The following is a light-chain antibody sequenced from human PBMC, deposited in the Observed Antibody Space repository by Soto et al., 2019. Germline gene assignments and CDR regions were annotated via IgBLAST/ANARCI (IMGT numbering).Light chain of an antibody. Sequence: QSVLTQPPSVSAAPRQKVTISCSGSSSNIGNNYVSWYHRVPGTAPKLLIYDHNERPSGIPDRFYGSKSGTSATLDITGLQTGDEGDYYCGTWDSRLRVVVFGGGTKLTVL. J-gene: IGLJ2*01. CDR1: SSNIGNNY. CDR2: DHN. V-gene: IGLV1-51*01. CDR3: GTWDSRLRVVV.